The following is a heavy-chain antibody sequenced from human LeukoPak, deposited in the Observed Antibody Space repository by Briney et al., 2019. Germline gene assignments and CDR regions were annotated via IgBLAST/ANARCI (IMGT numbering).Heavy chain of an antibody. Sequence: GGSLRLSCAASGFTFSDYYMSWVRQAPGKGLEWVSAISGSGGNTYYADSVKGRFTISRDNSKNTLYLQMNSLRAEDTAVYYCARSGGYSGYEVFDYWGQGTLVTVSS. V-gene: IGHV3-23*01. CDR2: ISGSGGNT. CDR3: ARSGGYSGYEVFDY. J-gene: IGHJ4*02. D-gene: IGHD5-12*01. CDR1: GFTFSDYY.